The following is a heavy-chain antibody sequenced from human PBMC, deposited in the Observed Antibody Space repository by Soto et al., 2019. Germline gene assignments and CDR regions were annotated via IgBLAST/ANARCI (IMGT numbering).Heavy chain of an antibody. D-gene: IGHD3-16*02. CDR2: IYYSGST. CDR1: GGSISSSSYY. V-gene: IGHV4-39*01. CDR3: AVGRSLYRYVGDY. J-gene: IGHJ4*02. Sequence: SETLSLTCTVSGGSISSSSYYWGWIRQPPGKGLEWIGSIYYSGSTYYNPSLKSRVTISVDTSKNQFSLKLSSVTAADTAVYYCAVGRSLYRYVGDYWGQGTLVTVSS.